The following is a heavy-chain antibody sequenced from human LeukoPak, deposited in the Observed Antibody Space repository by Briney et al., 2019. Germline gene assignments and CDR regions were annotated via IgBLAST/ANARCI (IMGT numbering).Heavy chain of an antibody. Sequence: ASVKVSCKASGYTFTSYGISWVRQAPGQRLEWMGWISPHNGNTDYAQNLQGRVTVSTDTSTNTAYMELRSLRSDDTAVYYCARVGYGGNFFGYWGQGTLVTVSS. V-gene: IGHV1-18*01. CDR3: ARVGYGGNFFGY. CDR2: ISPHNGNT. D-gene: IGHD4-23*01. J-gene: IGHJ4*02. CDR1: GYTFTSYG.